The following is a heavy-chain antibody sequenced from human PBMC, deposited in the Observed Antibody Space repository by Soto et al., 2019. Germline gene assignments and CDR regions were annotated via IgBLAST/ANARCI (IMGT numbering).Heavy chain of an antibody. D-gene: IGHD6-6*01. CDR3: ARAPKVSGSAQTRPDF. J-gene: IGHJ4*02. CDR2: ISPSGTT. Sequence: SETLSLTCSLYSGSLSGYYWSWIRQPPGKGLEWIGEISPSGTTNYSPSLKSRVSISVDTSKNQFSLNLTSLTAVDTAVYYCARAPKVSGSAQTRPDFWGQGSLVT. V-gene: IGHV4-34*01. CDR1: SGSLSGYY.